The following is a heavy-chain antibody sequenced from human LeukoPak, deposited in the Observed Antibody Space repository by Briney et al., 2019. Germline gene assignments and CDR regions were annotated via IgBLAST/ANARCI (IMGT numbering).Heavy chain of an antibody. CDR3: AREALGIDY. CDR1: GGSISSYY. Sequence: PSETLSLTCTISGGSISSYYWSWIRQPPGKGLGWIGYIYYSGSTNYNPSLKSRVTISVDTSKNQFSLKLSSVTAADTAVYYCAREALGIDYWGQGTLVTVSS. V-gene: IGHV4-59*01. CDR2: IYYSGST. D-gene: IGHD7-27*01. J-gene: IGHJ4*02.